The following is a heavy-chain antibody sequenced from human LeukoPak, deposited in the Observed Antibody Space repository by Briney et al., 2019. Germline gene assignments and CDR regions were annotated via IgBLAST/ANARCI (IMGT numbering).Heavy chain of an antibody. J-gene: IGHJ4*02. CDR1: GFTFSSYS. CDR2: ISSSSSYI. Sequence: GGSLRLSCAASGFTFSSYSMNWVRQAPGKGLEWVSSISSSSSYIYYVDSVKGRFTISRDNAKNSLFLQMNSLRAEDTAVYYCAREAMGYYFDYWGQGTLVTVSS. V-gene: IGHV3-21*01. D-gene: IGHD5-18*01. CDR3: AREAMGYYFDY.